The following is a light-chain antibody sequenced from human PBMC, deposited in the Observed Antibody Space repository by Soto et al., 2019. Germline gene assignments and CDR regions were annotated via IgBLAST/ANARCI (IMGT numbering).Light chain of an antibody. CDR1: QSVSGY. V-gene: IGKV1-39*01. CDR3: QQYTSYPWT. J-gene: IGKJ1*01. CDR2: AAS. Sequence: DIQMTQSPSSLSASVGDRVTITCRANQSVSGYLNWYRHKPGQAPQLLIYAASSLQSGVPSRFSGSGFGTDFTLTISSLQPDDFATYYCQQYTSYPWTFGQGTKVDIK.